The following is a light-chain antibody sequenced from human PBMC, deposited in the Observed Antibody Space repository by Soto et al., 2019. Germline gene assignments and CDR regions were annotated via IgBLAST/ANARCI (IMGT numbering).Light chain of an antibody. V-gene: IGLV2-14*01. Sequence: QSALTQPASVSGSPGQSITISCTGTSSDIGGYNFVSWYQQHPGQAPKLVIYEVSNRPSGVFNRFSGSKSGNTASLTISGLQAEDEADYYCSSYTSSSTLVFGTGTKLTVL. CDR1: SSDIGGYNF. CDR2: EVS. CDR3: SSYTSSSTLV. J-gene: IGLJ1*01.